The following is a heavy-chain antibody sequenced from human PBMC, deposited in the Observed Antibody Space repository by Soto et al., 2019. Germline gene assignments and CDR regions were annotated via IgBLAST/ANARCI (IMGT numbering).Heavy chain of an antibody. V-gene: IGHV3-23*01. D-gene: IGHD3-3*01. CDR2: ISGSGGST. J-gene: IGHJ6*02. Sequence: GGSLRLSCAASGFTLSSYAMSWFRQAPGKGLEWVSAISGSGGSTYYADSVKGRFTISRDNSKNTLYLQMNSLRAEDTAVYYCAAYDFWSGHSYYYYYGMDVWGQGTTVTVSS. CDR1: GFTLSSYA. CDR3: AAYDFWSGHSYYYYYGMDV.